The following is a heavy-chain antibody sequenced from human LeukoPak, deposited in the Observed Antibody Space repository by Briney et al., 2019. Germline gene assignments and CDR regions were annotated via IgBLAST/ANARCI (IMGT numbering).Heavy chain of an antibody. D-gene: IGHD1-20*01. V-gene: IGHV5-51*01. CDR3: ARHETDKITATDY. CDR2: IYPGDSDT. J-gene: IGHJ4*02. CDR1: GYRFTNYW. Sequence: GESLKISCKVSGYRFTNYWIGWVRQTPGKGLEWMGIIYPGDSDTRYSPSFQGQVTISADKSISTAYLQWSSLKASDTAMYYCARHETDKITATDYWGQGTLVTVSS.